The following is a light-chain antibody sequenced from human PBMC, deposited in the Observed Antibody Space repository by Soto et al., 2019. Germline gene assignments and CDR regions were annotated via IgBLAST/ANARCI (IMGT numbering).Light chain of an antibody. Sequence: VVTQPPSASGTPGQRVTISCSGSSSNIGSNYVYWYQQLPGTAPKLLIYNTNERPSGVPDRLSGSKSGTSASLAISGFRSEDEADYYCSSWDDSLSGVVFGGGTKVTVL. CDR1: SSNIGSNY. CDR2: NTN. CDR3: SSWDDSLSGVV. V-gene: IGLV1-47*02. J-gene: IGLJ2*01.